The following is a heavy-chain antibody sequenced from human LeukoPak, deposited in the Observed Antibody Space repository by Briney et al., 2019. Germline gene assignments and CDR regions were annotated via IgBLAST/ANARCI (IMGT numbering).Heavy chain of an antibody. V-gene: IGHV4-34*01. D-gene: IGHD5-12*01. Sequence: SESLSLTCAVYGGSFSGYYWSWIRQPPGKGLEWIGEINHSGSTNYNPSLKGRVTISVDTSKNQFSLKLSSVTAADTAVYYCARRRGYSGYDPPRPFDYWGQGTLVTVSS. CDR1: GGSFSGYY. J-gene: IGHJ4*02. CDR3: ARRRGYSGYDPPRPFDY. CDR2: INHSGST.